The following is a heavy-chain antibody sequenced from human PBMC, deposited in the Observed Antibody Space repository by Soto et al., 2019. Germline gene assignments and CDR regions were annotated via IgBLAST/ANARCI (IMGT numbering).Heavy chain of an antibody. V-gene: IGHV1-69*01. Sequence: QVQLVQSGAEVKKPGSSVKVSCKASGGTFSSYAISWVRQAPGQGLEWMGGIIPIFGTANYAQKFQGRVTITADESTSTAYMELSSLRSEDTAVYYCARVSQYKGDSSGSHYYYYYGMDVWGQGTTVTVSS. CDR3: ARVSQYKGDSSGSHYYYYYGMDV. CDR1: GGTFSSYA. CDR2: IIPIFGTA. J-gene: IGHJ6*02. D-gene: IGHD3-22*01.